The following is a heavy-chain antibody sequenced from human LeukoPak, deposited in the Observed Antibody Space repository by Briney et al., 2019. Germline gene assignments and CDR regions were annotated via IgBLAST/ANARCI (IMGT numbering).Heavy chain of an antibody. J-gene: IGHJ4*02. CDR2: IWYDVTYE. D-gene: IGHD2-2*01. CDR1: GFTFSSYS. V-gene: IGHV3-30*02. Sequence: PGGSLRLSCAASGFTFSSYSMNWVRQAPGKGLEWVAFIWYDVTYEYYADSVKGRFTISRDNSKNTLYLQMNSLRAEDTAVYYCAKDRGGYCSSTSCYVLDYWGQGTLVTVSS. CDR3: AKDRGGYCSSTSCYVLDY.